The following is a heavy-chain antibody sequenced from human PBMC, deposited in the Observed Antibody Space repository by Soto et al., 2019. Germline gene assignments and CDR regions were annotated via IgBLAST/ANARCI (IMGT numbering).Heavy chain of an antibody. Sequence: QVQLVESGGGVVQPGRSLRLSCAASGFTFSSYGMHWVRQAPGKGLEWVAVIWCDGSNKYYADSVKGRFTISRDNSKNTLYRQMTGLGAEATAVYYCERDSPPPQYMIGNGMDVWGQGTTVTGSS. CDR2: IWCDGSNK. J-gene: IGHJ6*02. CDR1: GFTFSSYG. CDR3: ERDSPPPQYMIGNGMDV. D-gene: IGHD3-22*01. V-gene: IGHV3-33*01.